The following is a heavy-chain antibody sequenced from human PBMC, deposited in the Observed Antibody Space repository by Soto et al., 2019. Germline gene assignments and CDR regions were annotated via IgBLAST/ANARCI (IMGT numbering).Heavy chain of an antibody. CDR3: ARTYSGSLSFDY. Sequence: QLQLQESGPGLVKPSETLSLTCTVSGGSISSSSYYWGWIRQPPGKGLEWIGSIYYSGSTYYNPSLKSRVTISVDTSKNQFSLKLSSVTAADTAVYYCARTYSGSLSFDYWGQGTLVTVSS. D-gene: IGHD1-26*01. V-gene: IGHV4-39*01. J-gene: IGHJ4*02. CDR2: IYYSGST. CDR1: GGSISSSSYY.